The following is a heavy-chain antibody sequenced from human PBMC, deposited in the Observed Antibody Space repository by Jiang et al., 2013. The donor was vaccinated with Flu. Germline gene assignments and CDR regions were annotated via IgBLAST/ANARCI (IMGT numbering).Heavy chain of an antibody. J-gene: IGHJ5*02. CDR3: ARRNPSGWPTNYGSGDYPLNWFDP. D-gene: IGHD3-10*01. CDR2: INHSGST. Sequence: LLKPSETLSLTCAVYGGSFSGYYWSWIRQPPGKGLEWIGEINHSGSTNYNPSLKSRVTISVDTSKNQFSLKLSSVTAADTAVYYCARRNPSGWPTNYGSGDYPLNWFDPWGQGTLVTVSS. CDR1: GGSFSGYY. V-gene: IGHV4-34*01.